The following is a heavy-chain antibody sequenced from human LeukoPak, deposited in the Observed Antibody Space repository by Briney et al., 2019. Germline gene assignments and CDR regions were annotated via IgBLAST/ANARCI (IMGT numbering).Heavy chain of an antibody. CDR1: GFTFSSYS. CDR3: TTLVQNNYVSGNYWLHYFDF. D-gene: IGHD3-10*01. Sequence: GGSLRLSCAASGFTFSSYSMNWLRQAPGKGLEWVGCIKNAAEGATTNFAGAVDGRFTMSRDDSKSMVYMHMNSLKTEDTARYYCTTLVQNNYVSGNYWLHYFDFWGQGTLVTVSS. V-gene: IGHV3-15*06. CDR2: IKNAAEGATT. J-gene: IGHJ4*02.